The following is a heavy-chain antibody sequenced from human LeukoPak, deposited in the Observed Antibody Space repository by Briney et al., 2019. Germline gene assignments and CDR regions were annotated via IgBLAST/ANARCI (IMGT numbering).Heavy chain of an antibody. V-gene: IGHV4-39*07. Sequence: SETLSLTCTVSGGSISSYYWSWIRQPPGKGLEWIGSIYYSGSTYYNPSLKSRVTISVDTSKNQFSLKLSSVTAADTAVYYCASSHHYYDSSGYQVDYWGQGTLVTVSS. CDR1: GGSISSYY. J-gene: IGHJ4*02. D-gene: IGHD3-22*01. CDR2: IYYSGST. CDR3: ASSHHYYDSSGYQVDY.